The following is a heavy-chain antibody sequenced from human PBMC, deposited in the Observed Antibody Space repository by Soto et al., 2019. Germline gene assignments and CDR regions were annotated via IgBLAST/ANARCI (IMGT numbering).Heavy chain of an antibody. Sequence: ASVKVSCKASGYTFTSYAVHWLRQAPGQGLEWMGWINPYTGETNYAQKFQGRVIMTSAAAISTAYMELNSLTSDDTAVYYCTRPLRATAGTTFYYWGQGSLVTVSS. D-gene: IGHD1-1*01. CDR3: TRPLRATAGTTFYY. CDR1: GYTFTSYA. CDR2: INPYTGET. J-gene: IGHJ4*01. V-gene: IGHV1-2*02.